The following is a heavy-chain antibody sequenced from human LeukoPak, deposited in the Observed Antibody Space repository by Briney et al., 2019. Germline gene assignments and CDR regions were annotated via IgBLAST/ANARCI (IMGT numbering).Heavy chain of an antibody. CDR3: AKDPGYSSGWYYFDY. D-gene: IGHD6-13*01. CDR1: GFTVSSNY. Sequence: GGSLRLSCAASGFTVSSNYMSWVRQAPGKGLEWVSVIYSGGSTYYADSVKGRFTISRDNSKNTLYLQMNSLRAEDTAVYYCAKDPGYSSGWYYFDYWGQGTLVTVSS. J-gene: IGHJ4*02. V-gene: IGHV3-66*01. CDR2: IYSGGST.